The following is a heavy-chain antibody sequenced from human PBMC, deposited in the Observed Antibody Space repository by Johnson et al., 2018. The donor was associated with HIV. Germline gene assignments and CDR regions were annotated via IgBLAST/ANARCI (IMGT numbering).Heavy chain of an antibody. J-gene: IGHJ3*02. Sequence: VQLVESGGGVVRPGGSLRLSCAVAGFRFDDYGMSWVRQAPGKGLEWISTINWNGGRTGYVDSLKGRFTISRDNAKNSLYLKMDSLRPEDTAVYYCAKPVLQFLEWISAFDIWGQGTMVTVSS. CDR3: AKPVLQFLEWISAFDI. V-gene: IGHV3-20*04. CDR1: GFRFDDYG. CDR2: INWNGGRT. D-gene: IGHD3-3*01.